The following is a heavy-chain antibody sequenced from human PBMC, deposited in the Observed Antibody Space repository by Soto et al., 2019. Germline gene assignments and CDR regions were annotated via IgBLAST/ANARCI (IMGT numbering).Heavy chain of an antibody. D-gene: IGHD2-2*01. CDR3: ARFRQLPPNWFDP. CDR2: IYYSGST. V-gene: IGHV4-39*01. Sequence: PSETLSLTCTVSGGSISSSSYYWGWIRQPPGKGLEWIGSIYYSGSTYYNPSLKSRVTISVDTSKNQFSLKLSSVTAADTAVYYCARFRQLPPNWFDPWGQGTLVTVSS. J-gene: IGHJ5*02. CDR1: GGSISSSSYY.